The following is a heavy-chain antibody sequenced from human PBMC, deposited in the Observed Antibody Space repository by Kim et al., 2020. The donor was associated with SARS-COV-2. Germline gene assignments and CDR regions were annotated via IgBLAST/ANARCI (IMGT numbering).Heavy chain of an antibody. CDR3: AKDSGWELLEYYFDY. J-gene: IGHJ4*02. Sequence: GGSLRLSCAASGFTFSSYGMHWVRQAPGKGLEWVAVISYDGSNKYYADSVKGRFTISRDNSKNTLYLQMNSLRAEDTAVYYCAKDSGWELLEYYFDYWGQGTLVTVSS. CDR2: ISYDGSNK. CDR1: GFTFSSYG. D-gene: IGHD1-26*01. V-gene: IGHV3-30*18.